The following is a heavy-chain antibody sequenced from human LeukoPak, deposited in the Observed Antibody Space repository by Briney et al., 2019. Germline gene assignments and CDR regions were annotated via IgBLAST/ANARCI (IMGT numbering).Heavy chain of an antibody. V-gene: IGHV3-21*01. CDR1: GFTFSSYS. Sequence: GGSLRLSCAASGFTFSSYSMNWVRQAPGKGLEWVSSISSSSSYIYYADSVKGRFTISRDNAKNSLYLQMNSLRAEDTAVYYCARGGEFSRFLEWLSGYYGMDVWGQGTTVTVSS. CDR3: ARGGEFSRFLEWLSGYYGMDV. CDR2: ISSSSSYI. J-gene: IGHJ6*02. D-gene: IGHD3-3*01.